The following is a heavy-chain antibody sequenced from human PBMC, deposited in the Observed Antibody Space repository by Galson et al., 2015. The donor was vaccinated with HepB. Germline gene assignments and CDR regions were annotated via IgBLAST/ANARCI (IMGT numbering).Heavy chain of an antibody. CDR2: ISNDGTNE. CDR1: GFTFNLYG. J-gene: IGHJ1*01. CDR3: AKARSSYTVEKPVEYFDH. V-gene: IGHV3-30*18. D-gene: IGHD2-2*02. Sequence: SLRLSCAASGFTFNLYGMHWVRQAPGKGLEWAAVISNDGTNEYFADSVKGRFTISRDNSKNTLYLHMDSLRGEDTAVYYCAKARSSYTVEKPVEYFDHWGEGALGVVSS.